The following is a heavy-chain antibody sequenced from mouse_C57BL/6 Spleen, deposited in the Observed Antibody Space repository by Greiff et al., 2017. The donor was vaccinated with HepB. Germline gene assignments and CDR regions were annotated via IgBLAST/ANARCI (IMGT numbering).Heavy chain of an antibody. CDR2: IRLKSDNYAT. V-gene: IGHV6-3*01. CDR1: GFTFSNYW. CDR3: TRYGYDGGFDY. D-gene: IGHD2-2*01. J-gene: IGHJ2*01. Sequence: EVKLQESGGGLVQPGGSMKLSCVASGFTFSNYWMNWVRQSPEKGLEWVAQIRLKSDNYATHYAESVKGRFTISRDDSKSSVYLQMNNLRAEDTGIYYCTRYGYDGGFDYWGQGTTLTVSS.